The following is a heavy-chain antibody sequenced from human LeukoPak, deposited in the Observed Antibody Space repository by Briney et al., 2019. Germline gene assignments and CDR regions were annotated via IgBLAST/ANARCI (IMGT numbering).Heavy chain of an antibody. CDR1: EFSLSNFG. J-gene: IGHJ3*02. CDR2: MRRIEGSK. V-gene: IGHV3-23*01. Sequence: PGGSLRLSCAVSEFSLSNFGLSWVRQAPGKGLEGVSAMRRIEGSKHYADSVNGRFTISRDNSKNTRYLQMNGLRAEDRAVYYWAKYPGEAAIWGQGTMVTVSS. D-gene: IGHD3-10*01. CDR3: AKYPGEAAI.